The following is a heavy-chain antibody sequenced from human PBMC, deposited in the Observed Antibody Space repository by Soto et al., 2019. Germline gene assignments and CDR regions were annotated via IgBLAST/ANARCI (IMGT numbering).Heavy chain of an antibody. V-gene: IGHV1-69*08. D-gene: IGHD2-15*01. CDR1: GGTFSTYT. CDR3: ARSGLVTAAFEM. J-gene: IGHJ3*02. Sequence: QVQLVQSGAEVKKPGSSVKVSCKASGGTFSTYTISWVRQAPGQGLEWMGRIIPLLGTANYAQKLQGRVTITADKSTSTAFRELSSLRSEDTAVYFCARSGLVTAAFEMWGHGRMVTVSS. CDR2: IIPLLGTA.